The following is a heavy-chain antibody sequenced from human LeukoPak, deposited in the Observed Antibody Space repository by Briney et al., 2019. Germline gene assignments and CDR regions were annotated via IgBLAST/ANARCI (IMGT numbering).Heavy chain of an antibody. Sequence: SETLSLTCTVSGGSISSYYWSWIRQPPGKGLEWIGYIYYGGSTNYNPSLKSRVTISVDTSKNQFSLKLSSVTAADTAVYYCARTGAMVRGVIMGWFDPWGQGTLVTVSS. CDR1: GGSISSYY. CDR2: IYYGGST. J-gene: IGHJ5*02. D-gene: IGHD3-10*01. CDR3: ARTGAMVRGVIMGWFDP. V-gene: IGHV4-59*08.